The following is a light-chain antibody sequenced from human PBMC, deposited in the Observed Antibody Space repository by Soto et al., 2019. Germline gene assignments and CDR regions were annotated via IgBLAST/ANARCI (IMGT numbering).Light chain of an antibody. CDR2: TAS. Sequence: DIQMTQSPSSLSASVGDRVTITCQASQNINTYLNWYQQRPGQAPQLLIFTASSFQGGVPARFSASGSRTDFTLTISSLQPDDFATYYCQQTSAAPFTFGPGTKVDIK. J-gene: IGKJ3*01. V-gene: IGKV1-39*01. CDR1: QNINTY. CDR3: QQTSAAPFT.